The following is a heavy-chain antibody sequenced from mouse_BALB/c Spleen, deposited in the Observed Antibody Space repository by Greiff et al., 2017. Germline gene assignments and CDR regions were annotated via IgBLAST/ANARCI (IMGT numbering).Heavy chain of an antibody. V-gene: IGHV1-69*02. J-gene: IGHJ4*01. CDR1: GYTFTSYW. CDR3: ARSLRRNAMDY. CDR2: IYPSDSYT. Sequence: QVHVKQPGAELVRPGASVKLSCKASGYTFTSYWINWVKQRPGQGLEWIGNIYPSDSYTNYNQKFKDKATLTVDKSSSTAYMQLSSPTSEDSAVYYCARSLRRNAMDYWGQGTSVTVSS.